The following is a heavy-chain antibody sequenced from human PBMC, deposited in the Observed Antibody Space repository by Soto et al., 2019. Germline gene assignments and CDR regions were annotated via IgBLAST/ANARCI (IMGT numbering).Heavy chain of an antibody. CDR3: ARDGSSSWYWFDP. CDR1: GYTFTSYS. Sequence: ASVKVSCKASGYTFTSYSMHWVRHAPGQRLEWMGWINAGNGNTKYSQKFQGRVTITRDTSASTAYMELSSLRSEDTAVYYCARDGSSSWYWFDPWGQGTPVTVSS. CDR2: INAGNGNT. J-gene: IGHJ5*02. V-gene: IGHV1-3*01. D-gene: IGHD6-13*01.